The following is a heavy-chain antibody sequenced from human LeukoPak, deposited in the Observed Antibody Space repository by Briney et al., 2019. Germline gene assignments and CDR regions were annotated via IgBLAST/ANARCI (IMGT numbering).Heavy chain of an antibody. J-gene: IGHJ3*02. Sequence: SGTLSLTCAVSGGSISSSNWWSWVRQPPGKGLEWIGEIYHSGSTNYNPSLKSRVTVSVDKSKNQFSLKLSSVTAADTAVYYCATAEFREFGTFDIWGQGTMVTVSS. CDR3: ATAEFREFGTFDI. CDR1: GGSISSSNW. D-gene: IGHD3-10*01. V-gene: IGHV4-4*02. CDR2: IYHSGST.